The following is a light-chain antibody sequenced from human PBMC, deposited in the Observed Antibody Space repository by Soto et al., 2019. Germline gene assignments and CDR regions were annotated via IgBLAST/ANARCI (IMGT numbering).Light chain of an antibody. CDR1: QSISSY. J-gene: IGKJ4*01. CDR3: QQSYSTPLT. CDR2: AAS. V-gene: IGKV1-39*01. Sequence: DIQMTQSPSSLSASVGDRVTITCRASQSISSYLNWYQQKPGKAPKLLIYAASSLQSGVSSRFSGSGSQTAFPLTISRLPAEGYATYYSQQSYSTPLTFGGGTKVEIK.